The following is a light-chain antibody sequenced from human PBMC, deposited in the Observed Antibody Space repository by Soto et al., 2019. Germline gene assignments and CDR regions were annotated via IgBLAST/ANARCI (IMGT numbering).Light chain of an antibody. J-gene: IGKJ2*01. V-gene: IGKV3-11*01. CDR2: DAS. Sequence: EIVFPQSPATLSCPPGERANLSCSTSQSVSSYLAWYQQKPCQAHRILIYDASNSATGIPARFSGSGSGTDFSLTISRLATEDFSLFYCQQRSNWPPYTFGQGTKLEIK. CDR3: QQRSNWPPYT. CDR1: QSVSSY.